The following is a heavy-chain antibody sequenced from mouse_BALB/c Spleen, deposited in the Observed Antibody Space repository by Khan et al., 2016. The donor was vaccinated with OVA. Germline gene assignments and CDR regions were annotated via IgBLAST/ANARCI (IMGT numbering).Heavy chain of an antibody. Sequence: DLVKPGASVKLSCKASGYTFTSYWINWIKQRPGQGLECIGRIAPGSGSTYYNEIFKGKATLTVDTSSSTAYIQLSSLSSEDSAVYFCARENYYGNSDYAMDYWGQGTSITVSS. CDR1: GYTFTSYW. D-gene: IGHD2-1*01. V-gene: IGHV1S41*01. CDR2: IAPGSGST. J-gene: IGHJ4*01. CDR3: ARENYYGNSDYAMDY.